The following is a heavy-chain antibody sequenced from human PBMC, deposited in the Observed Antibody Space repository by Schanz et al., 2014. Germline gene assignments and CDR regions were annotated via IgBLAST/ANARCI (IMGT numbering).Heavy chain of an antibody. D-gene: IGHD2-21*01. J-gene: IGHJ3*01. CDR2: ISFDGSIK. V-gene: IGHV3-30*14. CDR3: ARDEGRDGYNLAFDV. CDR1: GFNFSNYA. Sequence: VQLVESGGGVVQPGRSLRLSCAASGFNFSNYAMHWVRQAPGKGLDWVAVISFDGSIKYHADSVKGRFFISRDSSKNTLFLQMNSLRADDTAIYFCARDEGRDGYNLAFDVWGQGTLVTVSS.